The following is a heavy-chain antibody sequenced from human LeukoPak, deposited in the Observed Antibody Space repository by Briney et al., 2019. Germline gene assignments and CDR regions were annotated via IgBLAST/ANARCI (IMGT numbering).Heavy chain of an antibody. CDR3: ARDHYYGSGSPFDY. V-gene: IGHV1-18*04. CDR2: ISAYNGNT. D-gene: IGHD3-10*01. Sequence: GASVKVSCKASGYTFTSYGISWVHQAPGQGLEWMGWISAYNGNTNYAQKLQGRVTMTTDTSTSTAYVELRSLRSDDTAVYYCARDHYYGSGSPFDYWGQGTLVTVSS. J-gene: IGHJ4*02. CDR1: GYTFTSYG.